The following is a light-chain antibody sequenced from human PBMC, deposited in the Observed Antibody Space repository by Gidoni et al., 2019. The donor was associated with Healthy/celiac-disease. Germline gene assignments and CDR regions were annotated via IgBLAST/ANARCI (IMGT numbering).Light chain of an antibody. CDR1: QSISSY. V-gene: IGKV1-39*01. CDR3: QQSYSTPPT. CDR2: AAS. Sequence: SASVGDRVTITCRASQSISSYLNWYQQKPGKAPKLLIYAASSLQSGVPSRFSGSGSGTDFTLTISSLQPEDFATYYCQQSYSTPPTFGPWDQKWISN. J-gene: IGKJ3*01.